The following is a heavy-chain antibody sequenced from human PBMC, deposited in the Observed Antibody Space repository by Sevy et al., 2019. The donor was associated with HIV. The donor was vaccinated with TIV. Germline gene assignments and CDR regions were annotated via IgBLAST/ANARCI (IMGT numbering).Heavy chain of an antibody. J-gene: IGHJ4*02. D-gene: IGHD2-2*01. CDR2: IIPIFGTA. CDR3: ASYCSSTSCYPKMVFGY. CDR1: GGTFSSYA. Sequence: ASVKVSCKASGGTFSSYAISWVRQAPGQGLEWMGGIIPIFGTANYAQKFQGRVTITADESTSTAYMELSSLRSEDTAVYYCASYCSSTSCYPKMVFGYWGQGTLVTVSS. V-gene: IGHV1-69*13.